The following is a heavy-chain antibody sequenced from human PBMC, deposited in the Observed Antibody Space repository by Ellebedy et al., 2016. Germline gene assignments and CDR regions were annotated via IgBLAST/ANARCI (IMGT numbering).Heavy chain of an antibody. J-gene: IGHJ4*02. Sequence: SETLSLXXAVYGGTFSGYYWSWIRQSPGKGLEWIGESNQSGNTNYNPSLKSRVTVSVDTSKNQFSLKVSSVTAADTAVYYCARVYRSGLFDYWGQGTLVTVSS. CDR3: ARVYRSGLFDY. D-gene: IGHD2-2*02. V-gene: IGHV4-34*01. CDR1: GGTFSGYY. CDR2: SNQSGNT.